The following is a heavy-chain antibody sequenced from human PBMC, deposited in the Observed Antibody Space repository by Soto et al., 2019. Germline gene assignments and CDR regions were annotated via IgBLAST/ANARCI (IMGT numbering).Heavy chain of an antibody. Sequence: SETLSLTCPVSGGSISRSSYYWGWIRQPPGKGLEWIGSMYYTGSTYYNPSLKSRVTISKGTSKNLFSLKLSSVTAADTAVYYCARLYPYYYGMDVWGQGTTVTVS. CDR2: MYYTGST. CDR1: GGSISRSSYY. V-gene: IGHV4-39*02. J-gene: IGHJ6*02. CDR3: ARLYPYYYGMDV. D-gene: IGHD2-8*01.